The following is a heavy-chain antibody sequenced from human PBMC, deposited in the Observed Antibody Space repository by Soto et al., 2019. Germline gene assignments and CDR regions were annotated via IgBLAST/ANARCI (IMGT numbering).Heavy chain of an antibody. J-gene: IGHJ4*02. CDR2: IYYSGTT. V-gene: IGHV4-39*01. Sequence: SETLSLTCTVSGGSISSGSYYWGWIRQPPGKGLEWIGSIYYSGTTYYNPSLKSRVTISVDTSKNQFSLRLSSVTAADAAVYYCSSPLAAHAYCFDCWGQGTLVTVSS. D-gene: IGHD6-25*01. CDR3: SSPLAAHAYCFDC. CDR1: GGSISSGSYY.